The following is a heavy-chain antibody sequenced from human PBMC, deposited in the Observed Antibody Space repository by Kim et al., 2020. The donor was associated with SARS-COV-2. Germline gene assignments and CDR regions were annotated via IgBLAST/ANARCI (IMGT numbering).Heavy chain of an antibody. CDR2: ISSSSSYT. CDR1: GFTFSDYY. J-gene: IGHJ6*02. V-gene: IGHV3-11*03. Sequence: GGSLRLSCAASGFTFSDYYMSWIRQAPGKGLEWVSYISSSSSYTNYADSVKGRFTISRDNAKNSLYLQMNSLRAEDTAVYYCARCPVDTAMGPNYYYYYGMDVWGQGTTVTVSS. D-gene: IGHD5-18*01. CDR3: ARCPVDTAMGPNYYYYYGMDV.